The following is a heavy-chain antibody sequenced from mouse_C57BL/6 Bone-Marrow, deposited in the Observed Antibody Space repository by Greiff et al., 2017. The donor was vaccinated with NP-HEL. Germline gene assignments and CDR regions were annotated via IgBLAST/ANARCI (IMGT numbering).Heavy chain of an antibody. V-gene: IGHV2-9-1*01. Sequence: QVQLQQSGPGLVAPSQSLSITCTVSGFSLTSYAISWVRQPPGKGLEWLGVIWTGGGTNYNSALKSRLSISKDNSKSQVFVKMNSLQTDDTARYYCARNSCMGGNPYAMDYWGQGTSVTVSS. CDR2: IWTGGGT. J-gene: IGHJ4*01. CDR3: ARNSCMGGNPYAMDY. CDR1: GFSLTSYA. D-gene: IGHD2-1*01.